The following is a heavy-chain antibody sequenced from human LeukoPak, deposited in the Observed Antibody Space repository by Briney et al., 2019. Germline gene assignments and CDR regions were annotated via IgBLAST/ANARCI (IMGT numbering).Heavy chain of an antibody. CDR3: ASQSYYYDSSGYYANAFDI. J-gene: IGHJ3*02. CDR1: GYTFTGYY. Sequence: ASVKVSCKASGYTFTGYYMHWVRQAPGQGLEWMGWINPNSGVTNYPLKFQGRVTMTRDTSISTAYMELSRLRSDDTAVYYCASQSYYYDSSGYYANAFDIWGQGTMVTVSS. V-gene: IGHV1-2*02. CDR2: INPNSGVT. D-gene: IGHD3-22*01.